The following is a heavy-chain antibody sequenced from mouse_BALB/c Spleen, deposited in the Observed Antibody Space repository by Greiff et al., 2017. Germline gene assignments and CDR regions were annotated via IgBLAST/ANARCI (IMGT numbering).Heavy chain of an antibody. V-gene: IGHV2-6-4*01. J-gene: IGHJ4*01. CDR3: ARIAPYGNYNYYAMDY. D-gene: IGHD2-10*02. CDR1: GFSLSRYS. CDR2: IWGGGST. Sequence: VQGVESGPGLVAPSQSLSITCTVSGFSLSRYSVHWVRQPPGKGLEWLGMIWGGGSTDYNSALKSRLSISKDNSKSQVFLKMNSLQTDDTAMYYCARIAPYGNYNYYAMDYWGQGTSVTVSS.